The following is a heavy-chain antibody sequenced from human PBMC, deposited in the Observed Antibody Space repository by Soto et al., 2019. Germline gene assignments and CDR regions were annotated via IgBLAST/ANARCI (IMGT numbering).Heavy chain of an antibody. CDR1: GFTFSSYG. CDR2: ISYDGSNK. CDR3: AKDRDSYGLVAYMDV. V-gene: IGHV3-30*18. D-gene: IGHD5-18*01. J-gene: IGHJ6*02. Sequence: QPGGSPRLSCAASGFTFSSYGMHWVRQAPGKGLQWVAVISYDGSNKYYADSVKGRFIISRDNSKNTLYLQMNSLRAEDTAVYYCAKDRDSYGLVAYMDVWGQGTTVTVSS.